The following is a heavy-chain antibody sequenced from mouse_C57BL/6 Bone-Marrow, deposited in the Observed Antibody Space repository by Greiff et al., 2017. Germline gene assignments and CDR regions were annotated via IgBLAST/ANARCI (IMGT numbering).Heavy chain of an antibody. CDR1: GFTFSSYA. J-gene: IGHJ4*01. V-gene: IGHV5-9-1*02. CDR2: ISSGGDYI. D-gene: IGHD5-1*01. CDR3: TREYTGAMDY. Sequence: EVKVVESGEGLVKPGGSLKLSCAASGFTFSSYAMSWVRQTPEKRLEWVAYISSGGDYIYYADTVKGRFTISSDNARNTLYLQMSSLKAEDTAMYYCTREYTGAMDYWGQGTSVTVSS.